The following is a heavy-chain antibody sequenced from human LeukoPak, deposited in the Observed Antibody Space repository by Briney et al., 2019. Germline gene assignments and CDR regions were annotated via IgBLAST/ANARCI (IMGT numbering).Heavy chain of an antibody. CDR2: IYYSGST. Sequence: SETLSLTCTVSGGSISSYYWSWIRQPPGKGLEWIGYIYYSGSTNYNPSLKSRVTISVDTSKNQFSLKLSSVTAADTAVYYCARRGHYDFWSGYHYGMDVWGQGTTVTVSS. CDR1: GGSISSYY. CDR3: ARRGHYDFWSGYHYGMDV. D-gene: IGHD3-3*01. J-gene: IGHJ6*02. V-gene: IGHV4-59*08.